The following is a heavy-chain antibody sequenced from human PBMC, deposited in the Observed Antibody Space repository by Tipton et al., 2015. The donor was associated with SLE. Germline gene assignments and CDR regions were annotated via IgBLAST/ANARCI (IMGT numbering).Heavy chain of an antibody. Sequence: LRLSCTVSGGSISSSSYYWGWIRQPPGKGLEWIGSFYYSGSTYYNPSLKSRVTISVDTSKNQFSLKLSSVTAADTAVYYCARLIEWPASYFDYWGQGTLVTVSS. D-gene: IGHD3-16*02. V-gene: IGHV4-39*01. CDR2: FYYSGST. CDR3: ARLIEWPASYFDY. J-gene: IGHJ4*02. CDR1: GGSISSSSYY.